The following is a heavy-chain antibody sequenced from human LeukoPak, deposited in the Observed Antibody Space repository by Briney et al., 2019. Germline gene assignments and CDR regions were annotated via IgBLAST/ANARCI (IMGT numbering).Heavy chain of an antibody. CDR2: ISSSGSTI. D-gene: IGHD3-22*01. J-gene: IGHJ6*03. V-gene: IGHV3-48*03. CDR3: ARVLSGYYDSSGYPYYYYYYMDV. CDR1: GFTFSSYE. Sequence: HPGGSLRLSCAASGFTFSSYEMNWVRQAPGKGLEWVSYISSSGSTIYYADSVKGRFTISRDNAKNSLYLQMNSLRAEDTAVYYCARVLSGYYDSSGYPYYYYYYMDVWGKGITVTVSS.